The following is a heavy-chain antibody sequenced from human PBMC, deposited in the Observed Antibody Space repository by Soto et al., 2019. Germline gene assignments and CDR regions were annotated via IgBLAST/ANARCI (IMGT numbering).Heavy chain of an antibody. D-gene: IGHD6-19*01. CDR1: GGTFSSYT. V-gene: IGHV1-69*02. J-gene: IGHJ4*02. Sequence: ASVKVSCKASGGTFSSYTISWVRQAPGQGLEWMGRIIPILGIANYAQKFQGRVTITADKSTSTAYMELSSLRSEDTAVYYCASEVDSSGWSDYWGQGTLVTVSS. CDR2: IIPILGIA. CDR3: ASEVDSSGWSDY.